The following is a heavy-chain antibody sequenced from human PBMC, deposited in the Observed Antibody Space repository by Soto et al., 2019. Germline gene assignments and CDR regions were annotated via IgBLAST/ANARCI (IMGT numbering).Heavy chain of an antibody. CDR1: GFTFSSYG. V-gene: IGHV3-30*18. D-gene: IGHD7-27*01. J-gene: IGHJ3*02. Sequence: QVQLVESGGGVVQPGRSLRLSCAASGFTFSSYGMHWVRQAPGKGLEWVAVISYDGSNKYYADSVKGRFTISRDNSKNTLYLKMNSLIAEDTAVYYCAKAIWGGAFDIWGQGTMVTVSS. CDR2: ISYDGSNK. CDR3: AKAIWGGAFDI.